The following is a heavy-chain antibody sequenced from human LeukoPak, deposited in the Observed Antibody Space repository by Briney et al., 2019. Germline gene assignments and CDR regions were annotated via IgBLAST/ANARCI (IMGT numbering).Heavy chain of an antibody. D-gene: IGHD4-17*01. CDR2: ISWNRGSI. Sequence: YAXXWXXXXPXXXLXWFSVISWNRGSIGYADSVKGRFTISRDNAKNSLYLQMNSLRAEDTALYYCAKEAPTAGGFDYWGQGTLVTVSS. V-gene: IGHV3-9*01. J-gene: IGHJ4*02. CDR3: AKEAPTAGGFDY. CDR1: YA.